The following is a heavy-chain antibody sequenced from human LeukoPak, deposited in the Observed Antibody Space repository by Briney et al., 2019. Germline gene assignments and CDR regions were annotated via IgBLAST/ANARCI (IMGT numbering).Heavy chain of an antibody. J-gene: IGHJ3*02. D-gene: IGHD4-17*01. CDR1: GFTFSNAW. Sequence: GGSLRLSCAASGFTFSNAWMSWVRQAPGKGLEWVGRIKSKTDGGTTDYAAPVKGRFTISRDDSKNTLYLQMNSLKTEDTAVYYCTTQGYGDLPTDAFDIWGQGTMVTVSS. CDR2: IKSKTDGGTT. CDR3: TTQGYGDLPTDAFDI. V-gene: IGHV3-15*01.